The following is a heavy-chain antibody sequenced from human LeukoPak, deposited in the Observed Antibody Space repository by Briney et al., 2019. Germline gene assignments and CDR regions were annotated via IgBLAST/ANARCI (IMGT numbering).Heavy chain of an antibody. Sequence: ASVKLSCKASGYTFTGYYLHWVRQAPGQGLERMGWINPNGGNTKYALKFLGRVTLTRDTSINTAYMEVTRLISDDTAVYYCARVSRSSISDFDYWGQGTLVTVSS. CDR1: GYTFTGYY. CDR2: INPNGGNT. J-gene: IGHJ4*02. D-gene: IGHD2-2*01. CDR3: ARVSRSSISDFDY. V-gene: IGHV1-2*02.